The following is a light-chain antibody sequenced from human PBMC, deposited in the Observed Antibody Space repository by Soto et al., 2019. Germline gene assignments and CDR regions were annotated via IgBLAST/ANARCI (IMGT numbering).Light chain of an antibody. CDR1: SSNIGSNT. V-gene: IGLV1-44*01. J-gene: IGLJ2*01. CDR3: AAWDDSLNGVV. Sequence: QSVLTQPPSASGTPGLRVTISCSGSSSNIGSNTVNWYQQFPGTAPKLLIFSNNQRPSGVPDRFSGSKSGTSASLAISGLRSEDEADYSCAAWDDSLNGVVFGGGTQLTVL. CDR2: SNN.